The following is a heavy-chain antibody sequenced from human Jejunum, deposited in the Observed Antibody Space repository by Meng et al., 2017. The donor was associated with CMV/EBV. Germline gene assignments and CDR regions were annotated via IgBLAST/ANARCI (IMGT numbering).Heavy chain of an antibody. CDR3: ARNGFYSLDF. D-gene: IGHD3-22*01. J-gene: IGHJ4*02. CDR1: GGSMGSSGW. CDR2: IYHGESA. Sequence: CAVSGGSMGSSGWWRWVRQPPGKGLEWIGEIYHGESATYNPSLKSRVTISVDKSKNQLSLKLSSVTAADTAVYYCARNGFYSLDFWGQGTLVTVSS. V-gene: IGHV4-4*02.